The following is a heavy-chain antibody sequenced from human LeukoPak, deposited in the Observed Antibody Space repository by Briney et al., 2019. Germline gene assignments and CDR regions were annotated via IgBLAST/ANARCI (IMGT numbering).Heavy chain of an antibody. CDR1: GFTFSSYS. CDR3: ARGKSSSWYGTEDY. CDR2: ISSSSSYI. D-gene: IGHD6-13*01. J-gene: IGHJ4*02. Sequence: GGSLRLSCAASGFTFSSYSMNWVRQAPGKGLEWVSSISSSSSYIYYADSVKGRFTISRDNAKNSLYLQMNSLRAEDTAVYYCARGKSSSWYGTEDYWGQGTLATVSS. V-gene: IGHV3-21*01.